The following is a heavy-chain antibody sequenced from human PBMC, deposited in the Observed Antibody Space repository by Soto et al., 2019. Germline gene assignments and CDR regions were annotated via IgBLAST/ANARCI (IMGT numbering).Heavy chain of an antibody. J-gene: IGHJ4*02. D-gene: IGHD3-3*01. Sequence: QVQLVQSGAEVKKPGASVKVSCKASGYTFTSYGISWVRQAPGQGLEWMGWISAYNGNSNYAQKLQGRVTMTTDTSTSTAYMELRSLRSDDTAVYYCAREYYDFWSGHPAWNYWGQGTLVTVSS. CDR3: AREYYDFWSGHPAWNY. CDR1: GYTFTSYG. V-gene: IGHV1-18*04. CDR2: ISAYNGNS.